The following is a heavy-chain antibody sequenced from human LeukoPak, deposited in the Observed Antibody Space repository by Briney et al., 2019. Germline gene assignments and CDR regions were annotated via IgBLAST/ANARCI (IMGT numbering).Heavy chain of an antibody. Sequence: SETLSLTCAVSGYSISSGYYWGWIRQPPGKGLEWIGSIYQSGSTNYNPSLKSRVTISVDTSKNQFSLKLSSVTAADTAVYYCASSILLDYDFWSGYSSFDYWGQGTLVTVSS. D-gene: IGHD3-3*01. V-gene: IGHV4-38-2*01. J-gene: IGHJ4*02. CDR3: ASSILLDYDFWSGYSSFDY. CDR2: IYQSGST. CDR1: GYSISSGYY.